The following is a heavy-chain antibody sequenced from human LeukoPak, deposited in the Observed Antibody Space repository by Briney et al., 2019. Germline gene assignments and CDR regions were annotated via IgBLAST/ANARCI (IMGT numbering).Heavy chain of an antibody. CDR1: GLTFSNYA. Sequence: GGSLRLSCAASGLTFSNYAMSWVRQAPGQGLESVSSISGPGDSTFYADSVKGRFAISRDNSKNTLYLQMNSLRAEDTAVYYCARIGYRSSSLDYWGQGNLVTVSS. V-gene: IGHV3-23*01. CDR2: ISGPGDST. J-gene: IGHJ4*02. D-gene: IGHD6-13*01. CDR3: ARIGYRSSSLDY.